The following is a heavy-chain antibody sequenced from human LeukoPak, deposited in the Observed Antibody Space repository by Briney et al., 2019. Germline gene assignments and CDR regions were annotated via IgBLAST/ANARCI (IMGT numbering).Heavy chain of an antibody. J-gene: IGHJ6*03. CDR2: MNPNSGNT. V-gene: IGHV1-8*03. Sequence: ASVKVSCKASGYTFTSYDINWVRQATGQGLEWMGWMNPNSGNTGYAQKFQGRVTITRNTSISTAYMELSSLRSEDTAVYYCARAGKGSYYPDAYYYYMDVWGKGTTVTVSS. CDR3: ARAGKGSYYPDAYYYYMDV. D-gene: IGHD1-26*01. CDR1: GYTFTSYD.